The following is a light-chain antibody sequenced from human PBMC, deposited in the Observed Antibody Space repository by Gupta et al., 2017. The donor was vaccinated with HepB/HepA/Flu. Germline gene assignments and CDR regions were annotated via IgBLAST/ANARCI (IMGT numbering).Light chain of an antibody. V-gene: IGLV8-61*01. Sequence: QTVVTQEPSFSVSPGGTVTRTCALSSASVPTDYYPSWYQQTQGQPPRTLIYNTNKRSSGVPDRFSGSILENKAALTITGAQADDECDYYCVVYVGSGPVFGGGTKLTVL. J-gene: IGLJ2*01. CDR1: SASVPTDYY. CDR2: NTN. CDR3: VVYVGSGPV.